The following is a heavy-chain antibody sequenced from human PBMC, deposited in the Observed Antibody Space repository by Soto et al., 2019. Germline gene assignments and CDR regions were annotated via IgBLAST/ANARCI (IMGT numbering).Heavy chain of an antibody. Sequence: PGGSLRLSCAASGFTVSDHYMDWVRQAPGKGLEWVGRSRNKANSHTTEYAASVKGRFIFSRDDSKNSLYLQMKSLKTEDTAVYYCATSHYGVDVWGQGTTVTVSS. CDR2: SRNKANSHTT. CDR1: GFTVSDHY. V-gene: IGHV3-72*01. J-gene: IGHJ6*02. CDR3: ATSHYGVDV.